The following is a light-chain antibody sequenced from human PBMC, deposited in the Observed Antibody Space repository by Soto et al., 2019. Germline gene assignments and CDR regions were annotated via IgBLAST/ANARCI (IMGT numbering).Light chain of an antibody. CDR3: QHYGSSLAIT. Sequence: ESVLTQSPGSLSLSPGDRATLSCRASQIVSSNYLAWYQHKPGQAPRLLIYVASSRATGIPDRFSGSGSGTNFTLTISRLEPEDFAVYYCQHYGSSLAITFGQGTRLEIK. V-gene: IGKV3-20*01. CDR2: VAS. CDR1: QIVSSNY. J-gene: IGKJ5*01.